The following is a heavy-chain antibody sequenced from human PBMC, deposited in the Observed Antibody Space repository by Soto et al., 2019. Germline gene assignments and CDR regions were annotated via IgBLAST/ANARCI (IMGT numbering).Heavy chain of an antibody. CDR1: GFTFSSYA. V-gene: IGHV3-23*01. J-gene: IGHJ6*02. D-gene: IGHD2-15*01. CDR2: ISGSGGST. CDR3: AKEIGYCNGGSCYSRNYYYYGMDV. Sequence: GGSLRLSCAASGFTFSSYAMTWVRQAPGKGLEWVSAISGSGGSTFYVDSVKGRFTISRDNSKNTLYLQMNSLRGEDTAIYYCAKEIGYCNGGSCYSRNYYYYGMDVWGQGTTVTVSS.